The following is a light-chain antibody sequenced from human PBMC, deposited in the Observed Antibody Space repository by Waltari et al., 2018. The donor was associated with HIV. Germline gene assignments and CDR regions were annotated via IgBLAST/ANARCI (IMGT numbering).Light chain of an antibody. J-gene: IGKJ2*01. CDR2: AAS. CDR1: QDINNW. Sequence: DIQMTQSPSSVSASLGDRVTITCRASQDINNWLAWYQQKPGRAPKLLIYAASTLQSGVPSRVSGSGSGTDFTLTISSLQPEDFATYYCQQANSVPLTFGQGTKLEIK. CDR3: QQANSVPLT. V-gene: IGKV1D-12*01.